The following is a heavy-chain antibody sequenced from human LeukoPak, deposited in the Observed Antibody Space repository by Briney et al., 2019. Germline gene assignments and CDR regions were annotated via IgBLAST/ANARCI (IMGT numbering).Heavy chain of an antibody. CDR3: VKNDGWFHLAQ. Sequence: GGSLRLSCAVSGFNFRDHWMDWVRQAPGKGLQWAGHIKNDGSETYYLDSLKGRFSISRDNTNNALYLQMNSLRVEDTAVYYCVKNDGWFHLAQWGQGTLVTVSS. CDR2: IKNDGSET. CDR1: GFNFRDHW. D-gene: IGHD6-19*01. V-gene: IGHV3-7*03. J-gene: IGHJ4*02.